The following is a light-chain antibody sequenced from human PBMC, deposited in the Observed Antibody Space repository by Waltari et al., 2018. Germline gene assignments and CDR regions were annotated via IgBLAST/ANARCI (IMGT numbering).Light chain of an antibody. V-gene: IGKV3D-15*01. CDR3: QHYTNWPLT. CDR2: GVS. J-gene: IGKJ4*01. CDR1: PRVRSN. Sequence: EIVMTPSPATLSVSPGERATLSFRASPRVRSNYLAWYQQKTGQAPRLLIYGVSTRATGIPDMFSGSGSGTDFTLTISSLHSEDFAVYYCQHYTNWPLTFGGGTKVEIK.